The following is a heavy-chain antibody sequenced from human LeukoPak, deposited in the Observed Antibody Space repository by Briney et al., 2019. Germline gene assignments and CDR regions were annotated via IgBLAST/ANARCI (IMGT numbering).Heavy chain of an antibody. Sequence: GGSLRLSCAASGFAFSFYAMSWLRQPPGKGLEWVSTTNANSGTTSYAASVRGRFTISRDNSKNTLYLQVNTLRADDTATYYCAKPVSGGLAVTADWFHPWGQGTLVVVSS. CDR1: GFAFSFYA. D-gene: IGHD6-19*01. J-gene: IGHJ5*01. CDR3: AKPVSGGLAVTADWFHP. CDR2: TNANSGTT. V-gene: IGHV3-23*01.